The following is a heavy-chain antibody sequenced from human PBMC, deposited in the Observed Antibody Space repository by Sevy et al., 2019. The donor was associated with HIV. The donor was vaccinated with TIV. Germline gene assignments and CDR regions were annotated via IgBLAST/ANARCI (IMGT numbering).Heavy chain of an antibody. D-gene: IGHD1-26*01. V-gene: IGHV3-15*01. CDR2: IKSKTDGGTT. CDR3: TTDPSIVGATTTDY. CDR1: GFTFSNAW. Sequence: GGSLRLSCAASGFTFSNAWMSWVRQAPGKGLEWVGRIKSKTDGGTTDYAAPGKGRFTISRDDSKNTLYLQMNSLKTEATAVYYCTTDPSIVGATTTDYWGQGTLVTVSS. J-gene: IGHJ4*02.